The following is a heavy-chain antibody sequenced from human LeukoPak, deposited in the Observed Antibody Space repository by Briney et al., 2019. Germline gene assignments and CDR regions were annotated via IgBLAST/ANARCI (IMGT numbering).Heavy chain of an antibody. CDR3: GSHGDYDAFDM. CDR1: GFTFSDYY. CDR2: ISSSSSYT. Sequence: GGSLRLSCAASGFTFSDYYMSWIRQAPGRGLEWVSYISSSSSYTNYADSVKGRFTISRDNAKNSLYLQMNSLRAEDTAVYYCGSHGDYDAFDMWGLGTMVTVSS. V-gene: IGHV3-11*06. J-gene: IGHJ3*02. D-gene: IGHD4-17*01.